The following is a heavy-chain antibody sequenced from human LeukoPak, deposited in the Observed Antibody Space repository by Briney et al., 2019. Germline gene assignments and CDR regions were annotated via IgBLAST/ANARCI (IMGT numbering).Heavy chain of an antibody. CDR3: AREVITMVRDKKNYFDY. CDR2: INPSGGST. D-gene: IGHD3-10*01. V-gene: IGHV1-46*01. J-gene: IGHJ4*02. CDR1: GYTFTSYY. Sequence: ASVKVSCKASGYTFTSYYVHWVRQAPGQGLEWMGIINPSGGSTSYAQKFQGRVTMTRDTSTSTVYMELSSLRSEDTAVYYCAREVITMVRDKKNYFDYWGQGTLVTVSS.